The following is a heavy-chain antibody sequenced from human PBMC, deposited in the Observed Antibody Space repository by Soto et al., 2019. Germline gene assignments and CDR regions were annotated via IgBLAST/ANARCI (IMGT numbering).Heavy chain of an antibody. CDR1: GFTLSSYG. V-gene: IGHV3-30*05. CDR2: ISYDGRNK. Sequence: QIQLVQSGGGGVQPGRSLRLSCAASGFTLSSYGIHWVRQAPGKGLEWVAAISYDGRNKWYMDSLEGRFTVPRDNSESTVFLQVDSLSPEDTAMYFCAKDRAHFAVAAHAGGRGAFDAWGQGTMVTVPS. D-gene: IGHD6-19*01. J-gene: IGHJ3*01. CDR3: AKDRAHFAVAAHAGGRGAFDA.